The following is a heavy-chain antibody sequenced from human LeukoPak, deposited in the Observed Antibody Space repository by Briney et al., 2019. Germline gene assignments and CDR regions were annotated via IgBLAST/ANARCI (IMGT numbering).Heavy chain of an antibody. CDR2: IYSGGST. Sequence: GGSLRLSCAASGFTVSSNYMSWVRQAPGKGLEWVSVIYSGGSTYYADSVKGRFTISRDNSRNTLYLQMNSLRAEDTAVYYCARSGYGGDLFGYWGQGTLVTVSS. V-gene: IGHV3-53*01. CDR3: ARSGYGGDLFGY. D-gene: IGHD2-21*02. J-gene: IGHJ4*02. CDR1: GFTVSSNY.